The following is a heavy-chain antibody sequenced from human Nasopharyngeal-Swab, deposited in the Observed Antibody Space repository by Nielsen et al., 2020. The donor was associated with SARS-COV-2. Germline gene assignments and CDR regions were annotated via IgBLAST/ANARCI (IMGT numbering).Heavy chain of an antibody. V-gene: IGHV6-1*01. J-gene: IGHJ4*02. D-gene: IGHD7-27*01. CDR3: ARGDWGHFDY. CDR2: TYYRSEWYN. Sequence: WIRQSPSRGLEWLGRTYYRSEWYNDYAESVKSRVTISPDISKNQVSLQLNSVTPEDTGVYYCARGDWGHFDYWGQGTLVTVSS.